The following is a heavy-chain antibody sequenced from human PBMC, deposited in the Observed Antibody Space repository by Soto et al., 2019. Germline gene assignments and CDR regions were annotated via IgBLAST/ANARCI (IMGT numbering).Heavy chain of an antibody. D-gene: IGHD5-12*01. CDR3: ARHGCYDLVI. CDR2: ISHRGTT. Sequence: QVQLQESGPGLVKSSGTLSLTCAVSGGSISNNYWWSWVRQSPGKGLVWIGEISHRGTTNYNPSLKSRVTISLDKSKNQLSLKLNSVTAADTAMYYCARHGCYDLVIWGRGTMVTVSS. V-gene: IGHV4-4*02. J-gene: IGHJ3*02. CDR1: GGSISNNYW.